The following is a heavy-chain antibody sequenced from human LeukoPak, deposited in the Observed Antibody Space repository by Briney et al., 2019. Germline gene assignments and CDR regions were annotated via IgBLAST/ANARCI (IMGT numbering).Heavy chain of an antibody. CDR3: ARESIAAAGPFL. D-gene: IGHD6-13*01. CDR1: GYSISSGYY. CDR2: IYHSGST. Sequence: SETLSLTCTVSGYSISSGYYWGWIRQPPGKGLEWIGSIYHSGSTYYNPSLKSRVTISVDKSKNQFSLKLSSVTAADTAVYYCARESIAAAGPFLWGQGTLVTVSS. J-gene: IGHJ4*02. V-gene: IGHV4-38-2*02.